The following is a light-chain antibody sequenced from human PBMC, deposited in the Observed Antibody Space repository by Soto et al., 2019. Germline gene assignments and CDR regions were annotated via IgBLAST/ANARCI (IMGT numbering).Light chain of an antibody. V-gene: IGLV1-40*01. CDR1: SSNIGSTYD. Sequence: SVLTQPPPMSGAPGQRGTISCPGSSSNIGSTYDVQWYQQLPGTAPKLLIHGNTDRPSGVPDRFSGSKSGTSASLAITGLQADDEADYYCQSYDDSLSVHYVFGTGTKVTVL. J-gene: IGLJ1*01. CDR2: GNT. CDR3: QSYDDSLSVHYV.